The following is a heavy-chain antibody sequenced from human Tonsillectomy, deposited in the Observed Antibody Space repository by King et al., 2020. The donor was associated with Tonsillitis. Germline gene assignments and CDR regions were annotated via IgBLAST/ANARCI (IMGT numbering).Heavy chain of an antibody. V-gene: IGHV4-59*01. CDR2: IYDSGTT. CDR1: GGSISSNY. CDR3: ARDKGDYDSSGYD. D-gene: IGHD3-22*01. Sequence: VQLQESGPGLVKPSETLSLTCTVSGGSISSNYWTWIRQPPGKRLEWIGYIYDSGTTNYNPSLESRVTISVDTSKNQVSLKLSSVTAADTAVYYCARDKGDYDSSGYDWGQGTLVTVSS. J-gene: IGHJ4*02.